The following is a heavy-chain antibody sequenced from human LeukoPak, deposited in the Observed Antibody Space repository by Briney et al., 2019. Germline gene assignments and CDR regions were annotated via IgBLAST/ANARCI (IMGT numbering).Heavy chain of an antibody. J-gene: IGHJ4*02. CDR3: ARSSPTYYLDSSGYHYGDY. D-gene: IGHD3-22*01. V-gene: IGHV1-2*06. Sequence: GASVKVSCKASAYSFTDYYIHWVRQAPGQGLEWMGRINPNTGVTDYAQIFKGRVTMTRDTSISTAYMELSRLGSDDTAVYYCARSSPTYYLDSSGYHYGDYWGQGTLVTVSS. CDR2: INPNTGVT. CDR1: AYSFTDYY.